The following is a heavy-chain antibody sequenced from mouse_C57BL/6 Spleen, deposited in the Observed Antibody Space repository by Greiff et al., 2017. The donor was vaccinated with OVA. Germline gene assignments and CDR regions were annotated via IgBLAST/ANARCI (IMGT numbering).Heavy chain of an antibody. CDR1: GYTFTSYW. D-gene: IGHD1-1*01. CDR2: IDPSDSET. V-gene: IGHV1-52*01. Sequence: QVQLQQPGAELVRPGSSVKLSCKASGYTFTSYWMHWVKQRPIQGLEWIGNIDPSDSETHYNQKFKDKATLTVDKSSSTAYMQLSSLTSEDSAVYYCARDYYGSSSFAYWGLGTLVTVSA. J-gene: IGHJ3*01. CDR3: ARDYYGSSSFAY.